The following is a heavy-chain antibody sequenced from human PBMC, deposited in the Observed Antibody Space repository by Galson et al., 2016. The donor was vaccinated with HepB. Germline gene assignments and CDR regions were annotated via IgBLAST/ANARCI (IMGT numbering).Heavy chain of an antibody. J-gene: IGHJ4*02. CDR2: ISSHNGDT. CDR1: GYTFTTNG. V-gene: IGHV1-18*04. Sequence: SVKVSCKASGYTFTTNGISWVRQAPGQGLEWMGWISSHNGDTNSPHNLQGRVTLTTDTSTRTAYMELRSLTSDDTAVYYCARDRDRSLDYWGQGTLVTVSS. D-gene: IGHD3-10*01. CDR3: ARDRDRSLDY.